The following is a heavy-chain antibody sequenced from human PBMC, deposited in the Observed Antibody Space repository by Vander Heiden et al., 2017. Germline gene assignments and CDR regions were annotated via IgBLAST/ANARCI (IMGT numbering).Heavy chain of an antibody. CDR3: ARVTGDAFDI. V-gene: IGHV4-30-2*01. J-gene: IGHJ3*02. CDR1: GGSISSGGYS. CDR2: IQHSGSTYYNSGST. Sequence: QLPLQESGSGLVKPSQTLSLTCAVSGGSISSGGYSWIWIRPPPGKGLECIGYIQHSGSTYYNSGSTYYNPSLKSRVTISVDRSKNQFSLKLSSVTAADTAVYYCARVTGDAFDIWGQGTMVTVS. D-gene: IGHD3-9*01.